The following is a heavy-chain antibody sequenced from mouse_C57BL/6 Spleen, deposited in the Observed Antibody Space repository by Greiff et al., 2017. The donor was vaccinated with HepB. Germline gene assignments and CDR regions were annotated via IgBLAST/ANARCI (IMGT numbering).Heavy chain of an antibody. J-gene: IGHJ2*01. CDR2: IHPNSGGT. D-gene: IGHD1-1*01. V-gene: IGHV1-72*01. CDR1: GYTFTSYW. Sequence: QVQLQQPGAELVKPGASVKVSCKASGYTFTSYWMHWVKQRPGQGLEWIGRIHPNSGGTKYNEKFKSKATLTVDKPSSTAYMQLSSLTSEDSAVYYCARNYYGSIFDYWGQGTTLTVSS. CDR3: ARNYYGSIFDY.